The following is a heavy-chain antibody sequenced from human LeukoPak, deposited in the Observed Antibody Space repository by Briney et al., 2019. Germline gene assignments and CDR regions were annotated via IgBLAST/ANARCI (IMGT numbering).Heavy chain of an antibody. CDR1: GASFSSGTYY. CDR2: IYSSGST. D-gene: IGHD2-15*01. J-gene: IGHJ4*02. V-gene: IGHV4-61*10. Sequence: AETLSLTRSASGASFSSGTYYWSWLRPPAGKGLEWIGHIYSSGSTNYHPSLKSRVTFSLYTSKDLFSLNRTSVTAADTAVYYCARGGSKFDFWGQGTLVTVSS. CDR3: ARGGSKFDF.